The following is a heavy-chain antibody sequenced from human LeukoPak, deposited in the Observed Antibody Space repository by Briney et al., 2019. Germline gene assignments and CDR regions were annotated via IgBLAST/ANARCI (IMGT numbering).Heavy chain of an antibody. Sequence: PSETLSLTCAVYGGSFSGYYWSWIRQPPGKGLEWIGEINDSGSTNYNPSVKSRVTISVDTSKNQFSLKLSSVTAADTAVYYCARMIRGRMVRAAAGRPYYYGMDVWGQGTTVTVSS. CDR3: ARMIRGRMVRAAAGRPYYYGMDV. CDR1: GGSFSGYY. D-gene: IGHD6-13*01. J-gene: IGHJ6*02. CDR2: INDSGST. V-gene: IGHV4-34*01.